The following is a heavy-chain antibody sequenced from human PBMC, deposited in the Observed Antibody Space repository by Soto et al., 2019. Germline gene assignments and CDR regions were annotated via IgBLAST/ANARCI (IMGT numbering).Heavy chain of an antibody. CDR2: VSGSGGGT. V-gene: IGHV3-23*01. J-gene: IGHJ4*02. CDR1: GFTFSNYA. CDR3: AKARHSSTPAPGTY. Sequence: EVQLLESGGGLVQPGGSLRLSCAASGFTFSNYAMSWVRRAPGKGLEWVSTVSGSGGGTYYADSVKGRFTISRDNSKNTLALQMNSLNAEDTAVYYCAKARHSSTPAPGTYWGQGTLVTLSS. D-gene: IGHD2-2*01.